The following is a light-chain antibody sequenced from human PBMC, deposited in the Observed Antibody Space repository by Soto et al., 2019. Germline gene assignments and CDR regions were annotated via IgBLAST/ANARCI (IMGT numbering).Light chain of an antibody. V-gene: IGLV1-40*01. J-gene: IGLJ2*01. CDR1: SSNIGAGYD. Sequence: QSVLTQPPSVSGAPGQWVTISCTGSSSNIGAGYDVHWYQQLPGTAPKLLIYGNSNRPSGVPDRFSGSKSGTSASRAITGLQAEDEADYYCQSYDSSVSGSVFGGGTKPTVL. CDR2: GNS. CDR3: QSYDSSVSGSV.